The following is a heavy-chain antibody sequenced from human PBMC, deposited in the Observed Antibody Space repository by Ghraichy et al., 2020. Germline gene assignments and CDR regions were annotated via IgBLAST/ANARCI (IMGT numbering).Heavy chain of an antibody. Sequence: SETLSLTCTVSGGSISSYYWSWIRQPPGKGLEWIGYIYYSGSTNYNPSLKSRVTISVDTSKNQFSLKLSSVTAADTAVYYCARVVSSGWYIHYWGQGTLVTVSS. CDR3: ARVVSSGWYIHY. CDR2: IYYSGST. D-gene: IGHD6-19*01. V-gene: IGHV4-59*01. CDR1: GGSISSYY. J-gene: IGHJ4*02.